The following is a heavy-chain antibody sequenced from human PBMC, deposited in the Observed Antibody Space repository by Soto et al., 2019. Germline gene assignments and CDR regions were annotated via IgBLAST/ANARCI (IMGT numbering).Heavy chain of an antibody. D-gene: IGHD4-4*01. V-gene: IGHV3-21*01. CDR2: ISSSSSYI. Sequence: GGSLRLSCAASGFTFSSYSMNWVRQAPGKGLEWVSSISSSSSYIYYADSVKGRFTISRDNAKNSLYLQMNSLRAEDAAVYYCAKPDSRYSKSFDYWGQGTLVTVSS. CDR1: GFTFSSYS. J-gene: IGHJ4*02. CDR3: AKPDSRYSKSFDY.